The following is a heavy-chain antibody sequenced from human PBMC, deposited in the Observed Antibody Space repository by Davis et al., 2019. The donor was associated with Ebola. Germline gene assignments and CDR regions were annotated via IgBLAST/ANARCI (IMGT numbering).Heavy chain of an antibody. V-gene: IGHV5-51*01. Sequence: GESLKISCEASGYSFNSYWLAWMRQMPGKGPEWMGIIYPGDSDTEYSPSFQGQVTISADKSINTAYLQWTSLQASDTAMYFCARSYYFDSSGFYPLGYWGQGTVVTVYS. J-gene: IGHJ4*02. CDR2: IYPGDSDT. CDR1: GYSFNSYW. CDR3: ARSYYFDSSGFYPLGY. D-gene: IGHD3-22*01.